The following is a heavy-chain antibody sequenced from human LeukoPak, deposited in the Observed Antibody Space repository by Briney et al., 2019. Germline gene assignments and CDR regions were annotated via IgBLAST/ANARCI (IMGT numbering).Heavy chain of an antibody. Sequence: GGSLRLSCAASGFTVSTYYMSWVRQAPGKGLEWVSVIYSGGSTYYSDSVKGRFTIPRDNSKNTLYLQMNSLRAEDTAVYYCARDRGDYGDLGIYFDYWGQGTLVTVSS. D-gene: IGHD4-17*01. CDR3: ARDRGDYGDLGIYFDY. V-gene: IGHV3-53*01. J-gene: IGHJ4*02. CDR2: IYSGGST. CDR1: GFTVSTYY.